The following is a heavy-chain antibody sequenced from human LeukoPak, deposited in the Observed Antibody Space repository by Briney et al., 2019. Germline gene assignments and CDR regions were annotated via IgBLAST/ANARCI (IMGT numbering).Heavy chain of an antibody. J-gene: IGHJ5*02. D-gene: IGHD3-16*01. CDR3: ARGQIFAYDP. CDR1: GYTFTGHY. Sequence: ASVKVSCKASGYTFTGHYTHWARQAPGQGLEWMGWINPISGGTNYAQKFQGRVTITRNTSISTAYMELSSLRSEDTAVYYCARGQIFAYDPWGQGTLVTVSS. V-gene: IGHV1-2*02. CDR2: INPISGGT.